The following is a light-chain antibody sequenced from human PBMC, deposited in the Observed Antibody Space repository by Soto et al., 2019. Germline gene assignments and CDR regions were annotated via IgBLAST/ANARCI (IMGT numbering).Light chain of an antibody. J-gene: IGKJ1*01. Sequence: DIQMTQSPSTLSASVGDRVTITCSASQSISSWLAWYQQKPGKAPKLLIYDASSLESGVPSRFSGSGSGTEFTLTISSLQPDDFATYYCQQYNSYGTFGQGTKVEIK. CDR1: QSISSW. CDR3: QQYNSYGT. V-gene: IGKV1-5*01. CDR2: DAS.